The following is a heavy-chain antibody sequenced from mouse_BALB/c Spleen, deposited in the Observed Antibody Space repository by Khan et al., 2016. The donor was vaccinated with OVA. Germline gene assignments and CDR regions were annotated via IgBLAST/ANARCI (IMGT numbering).Heavy chain of an antibody. CDR1: GISITSGNYR. Sequence: EVQLQESGPGLVKPSQTVSLTCTVTGISITSGNYRWSWIRQFPGNKLEWIGNIYYSGTVTYNPSLTSRTTITRDTSKNHFFLEMNSFTAEDTATYYCARDYVILYWYVDVWGAGTTVTVSS. J-gene: IGHJ1*01. D-gene: IGHD1-1*01. CDR2: IYYSGTV. CDR3: ARDYVILYWYVDV. V-gene: IGHV3-5*02.